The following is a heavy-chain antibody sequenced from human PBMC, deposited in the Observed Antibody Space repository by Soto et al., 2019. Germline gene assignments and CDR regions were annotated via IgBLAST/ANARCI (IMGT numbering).Heavy chain of an antibody. CDR3: ARDYCVATICYYYYGMDV. CDR1: GFTFSSYG. V-gene: IGHV3-33*01. J-gene: IGHJ6*02. Sequence: PGGSLRLSCAASGFTFSSYGMHGIRQAPGKGLEWEAVICYDGSNKYYADSVKGRFTISRDNYKNTLYLQTNSLRAEDTTVYYYARDYCVATICYYYYGMDVWGQGTTVTVSS. CDR2: ICYDGSNK. D-gene: IGHD5-12*01.